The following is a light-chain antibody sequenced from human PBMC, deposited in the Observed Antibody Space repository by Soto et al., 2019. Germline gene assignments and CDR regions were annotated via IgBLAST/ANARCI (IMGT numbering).Light chain of an antibody. V-gene: IGKV3-20*01. Sequence: IRFTQSLSTLSLSPWERATLSCGASQSVSSNLAWYQQKPGQAPRLLIYGASSRATGIPDRFSGSGSGTDFTLTISRLEPEDFAVYYCQEYGSSPLSFGGGTMVDIK. CDR1: QSVSSN. CDR3: QEYGSSPLS. CDR2: GAS. J-gene: IGKJ4*01.